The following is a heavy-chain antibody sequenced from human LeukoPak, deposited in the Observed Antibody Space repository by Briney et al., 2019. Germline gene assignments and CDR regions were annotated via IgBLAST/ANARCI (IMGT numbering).Heavy chain of an antibody. Sequence: PSETLSLTCTVSGGSISSYNWSWIRQPPRKGLGWVGYIYYSVSANYNLSLQSRVTISVDTSKNQFSLKLSSVTAADTVVYCCARDSYYNDSSGFQLDISGQGTMVTVSS. CDR3: ARDSYYNDSSGFQLDI. CDR1: GGSISSYN. J-gene: IGHJ3*02. V-gene: IGHV4-59*01. CDR2: IYYSVSA. D-gene: IGHD3-22*01.